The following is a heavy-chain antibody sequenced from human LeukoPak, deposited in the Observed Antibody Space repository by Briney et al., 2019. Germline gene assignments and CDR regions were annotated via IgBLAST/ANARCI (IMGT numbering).Heavy chain of an antibody. Sequence: SETLSLTCTVSGGSISSYYWSWIRQPPGKGLEWIGYIYYSGSTNYNPSLKSRVTISVDTSKNQFSLKLSSVTAADTAVYYCARGPYYYDSSGYYRRQRLRDYWGQGTLVTVSS. D-gene: IGHD3-22*01. J-gene: IGHJ4*02. CDR1: GGSISSYY. CDR3: ARGPYYYDSSGYYRRQRLRDY. CDR2: IYYSGST. V-gene: IGHV4-59*12.